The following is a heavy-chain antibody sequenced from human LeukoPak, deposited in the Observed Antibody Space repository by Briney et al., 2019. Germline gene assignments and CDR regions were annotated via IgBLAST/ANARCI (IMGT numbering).Heavy chain of an antibody. D-gene: IGHD3-10*01. CDR3: ARHWRSVGVDY. CDR2: INHSGST. J-gene: IGHJ4*02. V-gene: IGHV4-34*01. Sequence: NPSETLSLTCAVYGGSFSGYYWSWIRQPPGKGLEWIGEINHSGSTNYNPSLKSRVTISVDTSKNQFSPKLSSVTAADTAVYYCARHWRSVGVDYWGQGTLVTVSS. CDR1: GGSFSGYY.